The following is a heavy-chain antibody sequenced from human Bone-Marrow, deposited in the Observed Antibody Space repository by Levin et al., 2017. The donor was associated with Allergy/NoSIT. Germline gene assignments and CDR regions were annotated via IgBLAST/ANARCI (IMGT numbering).Heavy chain of an antibody. V-gene: IGHV4-30-2*01. CDR2: IYHDGKT. CDR1: GGSISSNDDS. J-gene: IGHJ4*02. D-gene: IGHD3-16*01. CDR3: ARGGGLDHIWEIFDS. Sequence: KPGGSLRLSCAVSGGSISSNDDSWSWIRQPPGKGLEWIGYIYHDGKTYISPSLESRVSMSVDMSKNQFSLKLSSVTAADTAVYYCARGGGLDHIWEIFDSWGPGTLVTVSS.